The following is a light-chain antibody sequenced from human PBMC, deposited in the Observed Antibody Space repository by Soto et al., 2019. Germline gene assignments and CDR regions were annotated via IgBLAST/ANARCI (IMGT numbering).Light chain of an antibody. Sequence: QSVLTQPPSASGAPGQRVTISCSGGSSNIGSNSVSWYQQLPGTAPKLLIYDNNQRPSGVPARFSGSKSGTSASLAISGLQSEDEGDYYCAAWDDSLNGHVVFGGGTQLTV. CDR3: AAWDDSLNGHVV. CDR2: DNN. V-gene: IGLV1-44*01. CDR1: SSNIGSNS. J-gene: IGLJ2*01.